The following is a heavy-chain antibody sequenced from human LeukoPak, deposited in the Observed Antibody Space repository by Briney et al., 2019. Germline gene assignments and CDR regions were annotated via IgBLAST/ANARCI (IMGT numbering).Heavy chain of an antibody. CDR2: INPSGGST. CDR1: GCTFTSYY. J-gene: IGHJ4*02. CDR3: ARWAVEMATIGFDY. D-gene: IGHD5-24*01. Sequence: ASVKVSCKASGCTFTSYYVHWVRQAPGQGLEWMGLINPSGGSTSYAQKFQGRVTMTRDTSTSTVYMELSSLRSEDTAVYYCARWAVEMATIGFDYWGQGTLVTVSS. V-gene: IGHV1-46*01.